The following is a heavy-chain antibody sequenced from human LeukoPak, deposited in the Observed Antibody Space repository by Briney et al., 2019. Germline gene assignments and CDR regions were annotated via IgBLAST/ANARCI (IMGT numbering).Heavy chain of an antibody. CDR3: ARVERLGYEDY. D-gene: IGHD2-15*01. CDR1: GGSFSGYY. V-gene: IGHV4-34*01. CDR2: TSHSGST. Sequence: SETLSLTCAVSGGSFSGYYWSWIRQPPGKGLEWIGETSHSGSTNYNPSLESRVTISADTSKNQFSLKLTSVTAADTAVYYCARVERLGYEDYWGQGTLVTVSS. J-gene: IGHJ4*02.